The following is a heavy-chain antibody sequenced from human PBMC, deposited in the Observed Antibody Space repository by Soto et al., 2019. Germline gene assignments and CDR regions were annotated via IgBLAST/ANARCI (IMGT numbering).Heavy chain of an antibody. J-gene: IGHJ4*02. D-gene: IGHD1-26*01. CDR1: GYTSTNDA. CDR2: INAANGNS. V-gene: IGHV1-3*01. Sequence: SVKVSCKASGYTSTNDAMHWVRQAPGQRLEWMGCINAANGNSEYSQKFQGRVTIIRDTSASTVYMELSSLRSEDTAVYYCARDHSGSYYLDYWGQGTLVTVSS. CDR3: ARDHSGSYYLDY.